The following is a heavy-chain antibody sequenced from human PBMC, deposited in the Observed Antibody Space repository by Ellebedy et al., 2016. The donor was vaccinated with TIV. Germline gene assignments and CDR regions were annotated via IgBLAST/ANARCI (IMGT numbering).Heavy chain of an antibody. CDR2: IYSGGST. Sequence: GGSLRLSCAASGFTVSSNYMSWVRQAPGKGLEWVSVIYSGGSTYYADSVKGRFTISRDNSKNTLYLQMNSLRAEDTAVYYCARSRTVVTRGSAFGAFDIWGQGTMVTVSS. D-gene: IGHD4-23*01. CDR3: ARSRTVVTRGSAFGAFDI. V-gene: IGHV3-66*01. CDR1: GFTVSSNY. J-gene: IGHJ3*02.